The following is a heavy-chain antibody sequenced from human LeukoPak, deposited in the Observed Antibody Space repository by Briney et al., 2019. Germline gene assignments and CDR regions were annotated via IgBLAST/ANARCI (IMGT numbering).Heavy chain of an antibody. CDR2: TYYRSRWYN. J-gene: IGHJ4*02. D-gene: IGHD6-13*01. CDR1: GDSVSSNSAA. Sequence: SQTLSLTCAISGDSVSSNSAAWNWIRQSPSRGLEWLGRTYYRSRWYNDYAVSVKSRITVNPDTSKNQFSLHLNSVTPDDTAVYYCARSADGTLDYWGQGTLVTVSP. V-gene: IGHV6-1*01. CDR3: ARSADGTLDY.